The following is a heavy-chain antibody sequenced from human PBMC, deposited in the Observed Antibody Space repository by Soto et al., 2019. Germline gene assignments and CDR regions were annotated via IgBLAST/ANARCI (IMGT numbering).Heavy chain of an antibody. D-gene: IGHD6-6*01. Sequence: QVQLVQSGAKVKKLGSSGKSSCRVSEGTSASNLIGWGRQAPDQGLEWMGGIIPIFGTANYAQKFQGRVTITADESTSTAYMELSSLRSEDTAVYYCAKYSSSSDYYFDYWGQGTLVTVSS. V-gene: IGHV1-69*01. CDR3: AKYSSSSDYYFDY. CDR1: EGTSASNL. CDR2: IIPIFGTA. J-gene: IGHJ4*02.